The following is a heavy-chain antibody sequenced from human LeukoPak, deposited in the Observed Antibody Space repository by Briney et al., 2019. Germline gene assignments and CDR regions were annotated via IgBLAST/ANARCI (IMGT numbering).Heavy chain of an antibody. Sequence: GGSLRLSCAASGFTFSSYAMHWVRQAPGKGLEWVAVISYDGSNKYYADSVKGRFTISRDNSKNTLYLQMNSLRAEDTAVYYCARDVGYCSSTSCQGMGFDYWGQGTLVTVSS. CDR1: GFTFSSYA. CDR2: ISYDGSNK. D-gene: IGHD2-2*01. CDR3: ARDVGYCSSTSCQGMGFDY. J-gene: IGHJ4*02. V-gene: IGHV3-30-3*01.